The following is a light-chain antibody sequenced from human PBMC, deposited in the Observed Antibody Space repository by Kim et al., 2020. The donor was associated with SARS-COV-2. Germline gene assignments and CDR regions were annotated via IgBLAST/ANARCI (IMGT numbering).Light chain of an antibody. CDR2: YDS. CDR1: DIGSKT. Sequence: APGKTARITCGGNDIGSKTVHWYRQKPGQAPVLLIYYDSDRPSGIPERFSGSNSGDTATLTISRVGAGDEADYYCQVWDSSSDPWVFGGGTQLTVL. CDR3: QVWDSSSDPWV. J-gene: IGLJ3*02. V-gene: IGLV3-21*04.